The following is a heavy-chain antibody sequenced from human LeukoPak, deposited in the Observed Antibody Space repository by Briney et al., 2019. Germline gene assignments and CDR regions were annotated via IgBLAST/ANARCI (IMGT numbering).Heavy chain of an antibody. CDR1: GFSIRNYW. D-gene: IGHD1-14*01. J-gene: IGHJ4*02. Sequence: PGGSLRLFCTASGFSIRNYWMHWVRQAPGKGLVWVSRIKNDGTTTTYADSVEGRFTISRDNAKNTVYLQMSSLRGEDTGVYYCATDAAGLEYWGQGTLVTVSS. CDR3: ATDAAGLEY. CDR2: IKNDGTTT. V-gene: IGHV3-74*01.